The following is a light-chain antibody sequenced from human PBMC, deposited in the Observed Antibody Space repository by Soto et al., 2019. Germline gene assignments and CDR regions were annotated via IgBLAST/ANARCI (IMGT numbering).Light chain of an antibody. CDR2: CNN. J-gene: IGLJ1*01. Sequence: QSALTQPPSASGTPGQRVTISCSGSSSNIGCNTVPWYQQLPGTDPKRLIYCNNQRPSGVPDGFSGSKSGTSDALAISGRQAEDEDCDYCAAWDDSLDGYVFGTGTKLTVL. V-gene: IGLV1-44*01. CDR1: SSNIGCNT. CDR3: AAWDDSLDGYV.